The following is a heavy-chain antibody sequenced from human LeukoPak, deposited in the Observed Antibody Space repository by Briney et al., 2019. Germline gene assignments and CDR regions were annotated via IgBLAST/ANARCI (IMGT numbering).Heavy chain of an antibody. V-gene: IGHV4-39*07. CDR1: GGSISSSSYY. D-gene: IGHD3-22*01. CDR3: AGGLSSSGNPFDY. CDR2: IYYSGST. J-gene: IGHJ4*02. Sequence: SEALSLTCTVSGGSISSSSYYWGWIRQPPGKGLEWIGSIYYSGSTYYNPSLKSRVTISVDTSKNQFSLKLSSVTAADTAVYYCAGGLSSSGNPFDYWGQGTLVTVSS.